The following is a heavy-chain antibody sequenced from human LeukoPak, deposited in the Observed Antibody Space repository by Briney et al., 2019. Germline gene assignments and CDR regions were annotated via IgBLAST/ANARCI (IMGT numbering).Heavy chain of an antibody. CDR1: GGSISSYY. Sequence: PSDTLSLTCTVSGGSISSYYWSWIRQPPGKGLEWIGYIYYSGSTNYNPSLKSRVTISVDTSKNQFSLKLSSVTAADTAVYYCARDKNYGDYPRPLDVWGKGTTVTVSS. V-gene: IGHV4-59*01. CDR2: IYYSGST. J-gene: IGHJ6*04. CDR3: ARDKNYGDYPRPLDV. D-gene: IGHD4-17*01.